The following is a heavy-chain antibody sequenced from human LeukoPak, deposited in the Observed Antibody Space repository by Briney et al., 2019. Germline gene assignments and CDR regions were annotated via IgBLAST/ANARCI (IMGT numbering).Heavy chain of an antibody. CDR1: GFTFGDYA. CDR3: AKDRRGTSYYYGSGEGFDP. V-gene: IGHV3-9*01. Sequence: GGSLRLSCTASGFTFGDYAMHWVRQAPGKGLEWVSGISWNSGSIGYADSVKGRFTISRDNAKNSLYLQMNSLRAEDTALYYCAKDRRGTSYYYGSGEGFDPWGQGTLVTVSS. J-gene: IGHJ5*02. D-gene: IGHD3-10*01. CDR2: ISWNSGSI.